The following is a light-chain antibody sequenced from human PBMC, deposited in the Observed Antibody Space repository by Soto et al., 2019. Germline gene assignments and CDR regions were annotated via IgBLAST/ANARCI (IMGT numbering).Light chain of an antibody. CDR2: SNN. CDR3: AAWDDSLSAVV. V-gene: IGLV1-47*02. CDR1: SSNIGSNY. J-gene: IGLJ2*01. Sequence: QLVLTQPPSASGTPGQRVTISCSGSSSNIGSNYVYWYQQLPGTAPKLLIYSNNQRPSGVPDRFSGSKSGTSASLAISGLRSEDEADYYCAAWDDSLSAVVFGVGTKVTVL.